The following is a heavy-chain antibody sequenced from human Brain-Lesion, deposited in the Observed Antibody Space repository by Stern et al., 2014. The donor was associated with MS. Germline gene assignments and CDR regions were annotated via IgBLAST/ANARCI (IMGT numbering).Heavy chain of an antibody. CDR1: GYIFTGYY. CDR2: INLNTGGE. CDR3: ARDQRGITIFGVVTDYYYLGMDV. Sequence: VQLVQSGAEVKKPGASVKVSCKTSGYIFTGYYIHWVRQAPGQRLEWMAWINLNTGGENYAQKFQGRVTMSRDTSISTAYVELSSLTSDDTAVYYCARDQRGITIFGVVTDYYYLGMDVWGQGTTVTVSS. J-gene: IGHJ6*02. D-gene: IGHD3-3*01. V-gene: IGHV1-2*02.